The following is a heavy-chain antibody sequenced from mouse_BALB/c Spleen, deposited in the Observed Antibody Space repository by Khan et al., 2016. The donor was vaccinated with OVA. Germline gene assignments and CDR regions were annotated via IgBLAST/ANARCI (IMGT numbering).Heavy chain of an antibody. V-gene: IGHV3-2*02. D-gene: IGHD2-3*01. CDR3: ARDGSRYNYAMDY. Sequence: VQLKQSGPGLVKPSQSLSLTCTVTGYSITSDYAWNWIRQFPGNKLEWMGYISYSGSTNHNPALKSRISITRDTSKNQFFLQLNSVTTEDTATYYCARDGSRYNYAMDYWGQGTSVNVSS. J-gene: IGHJ4*01. CDR1: GYSITSDYA. CDR2: ISYSGST.